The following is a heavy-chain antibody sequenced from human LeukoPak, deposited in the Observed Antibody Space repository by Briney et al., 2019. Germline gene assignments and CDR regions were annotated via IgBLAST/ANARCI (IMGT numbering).Heavy chain of an antibody. CDR3: AKDMDTMVRGVDY. J-gene: IGHJ4*02. Sequence: GGSLRLSCAASGFAFSDYAMNWVRQAPGKGLEWVAIISYDGSNKYYPDSVEGRFTISRDNSKNTLYLQMNSLRVEDTAVYYCAKDMDTMVRGVDYWGQETLVTVSS. V-gene: IGHV3-30-3*01. D-gene: IGHD3-10*01. CDR2: ISYDGSNK. CDR1: GFAFSDYA.